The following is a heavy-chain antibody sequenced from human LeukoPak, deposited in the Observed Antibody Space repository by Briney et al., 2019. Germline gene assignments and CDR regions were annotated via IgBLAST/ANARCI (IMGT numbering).Heavy chain of an antibody. CDR1: GGSISSGSYY. J-gene: IGHJ3*02. V-gene: IGHV4-61*02. CDR2: IYTSGST. CDR3: ASHLITIFGVVHDAFDI. D-gene: IGHD3-3*01. Sequence: SQTLSLTCTVSGGSISSGSYYWSWIRQPAGKGLEWIGRIYTSGSTNYNPSLKSRVTISVDTSKNQFSLKPSSVTAADTAVYYCASHLITIFGVVHDAFDIWGQGTMVTVSS.